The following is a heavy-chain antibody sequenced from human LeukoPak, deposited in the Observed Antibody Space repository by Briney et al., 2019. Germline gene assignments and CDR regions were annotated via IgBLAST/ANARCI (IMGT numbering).Heavy chain of an antibody. V-gene: IGHV3-48*03. CDR1: GFTFSSYE. CDR3: ARGYRKGRWLPLDY. Sequence: PGGSLRLSCAASGFTFSSYEMNWVRQAPGKGLEWVSYISSSGSTIYYADSVKGRFTISRDNAKNSLYLQMNSLRAEDTALYYCARGYRKGRWLPLDYWGQGTLVTVSS. CDR2: ISSSGSTI. D-gene: IGHD5-24*01. J-gene: IGHJ4*02.